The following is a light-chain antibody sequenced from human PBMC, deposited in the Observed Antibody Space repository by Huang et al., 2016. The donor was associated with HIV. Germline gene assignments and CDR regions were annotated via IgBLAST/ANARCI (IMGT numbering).Light chain of an antibody. CDR3: MQALQTPMFT. Sequence: DIVMTQFPLSLPVIPEEPASISCRSSQSLLHSNGYNYLDWYVQKPGQSQQLLIYLGSNRASGVPDRFSGSGSGTDFTLKISRVEAEDVGIYYCMQALQTPMFTFGQGTKLEIK. CDR2: LGS. J-gene: IGKJ2*01. CDR1: QSLLHSNGYNY. V-gene: IGKV2-28*01.